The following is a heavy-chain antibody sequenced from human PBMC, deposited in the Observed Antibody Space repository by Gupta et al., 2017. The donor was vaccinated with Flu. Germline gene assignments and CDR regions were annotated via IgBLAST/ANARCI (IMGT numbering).Heavy chain of an antibody. CDR2: INPNSGGT. CDR1: GYTFTGYY. CDR3: ARALQASGQWLVRGFPPDLYFDY. Sequence: QVQLVQSGAEVKKPGDSVKVSCKASGYTFTGYYMHWVRQAPGQGLEWMGWINPNSGGTNYSQKFQGRVTMTRDTSISTAYMELSRLRSDDTAVYYCARALQASGQWLVRGFPPDLYFDYWGQGTLVTVSS. J-gene: IGHJ4*02. D-gene: IGHD6-19*01. V-gene: IGHV1-2*02.